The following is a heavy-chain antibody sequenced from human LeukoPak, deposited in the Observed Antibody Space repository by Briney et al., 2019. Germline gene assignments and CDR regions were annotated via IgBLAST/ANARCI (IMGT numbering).Heavy chain of an antibody. CDR2: IRYDGSNK. CDR1: GVTFSSYG. D-gene: IGHD1-26*01. CDR3: AKDRGSYSPYYFDY. Sequence: PGGSLRLSCAASGVTFSSYGMHWVRQAPGKGLEWVAFIRYDGSNKYYADSVKGRFTISRDNSKNTLYLQMNSLRAEDTAVYYCAKDRGSYSPYYFDYWGQGTLVTVSS. J-gene: IGHJ4*02. V-gene: IGHV3-30*02.